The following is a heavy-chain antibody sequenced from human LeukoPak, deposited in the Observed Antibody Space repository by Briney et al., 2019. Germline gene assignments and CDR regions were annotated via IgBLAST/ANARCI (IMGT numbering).Heavy chain of an antibody. V-gene: IGHV1-2*06. CDR1: GYTFTGYY. D-gene: IGHD2-15*01. J-gene: IGHJ4*02. Sequence: ASVKVSCKASGYTFTGYYMHWVRQAPGQGLEWMGRINPNSGGTNYAQKFQGRVTMTRDTSISTAYMELSRLRSDDTAVYYCASFYCSGGSCYSQRIDYWGQGTLVTVSS. CDR2: INPNSGGT. CDR3: ASFYCSGGSCYSQRIDY.